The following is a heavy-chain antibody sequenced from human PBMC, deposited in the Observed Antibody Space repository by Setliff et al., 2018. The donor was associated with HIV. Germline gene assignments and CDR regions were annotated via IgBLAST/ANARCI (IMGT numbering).Heavy chain of an antibody. CDR2: IWFDGRSK. CDR1: GFTFSSYG. J-gene: IGHJ5*02. Sequence: SLRLSCAASGFTFSSYGMSWVRQAPGKGLEWVAVIWFDGRSKYYADSVKGRFTISRDNSKNTLYLQMNSLRAEDTAVYYCARCSTASAHSVSWFDPWGQGTLVTVSS. V-gene: IGHV3-33*08. CDR3: ARCSTASAHSVSWFDP. D-gene: IGHD2-2*01.